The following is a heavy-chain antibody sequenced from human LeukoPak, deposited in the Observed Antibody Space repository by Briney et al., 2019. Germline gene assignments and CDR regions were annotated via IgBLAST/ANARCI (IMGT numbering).Heavy chain of an antibody. CDR3: AKGGWNGWFDP. J-gene: IGHJ5*02. Sequence: GGSLRLSCAASGFTLSSYAMSWVRQAPGKGLDWVSGIGAGGGSTKYADSVKGRFTISRDNSKNTLYLQMNSLRAEDTAVYYCAKGGWNGWFDPWGQGTLVTVSS. CDR2: IGAGGGST. V-gene: IGHV3-23*01. D-gene: IGHD1-1*01. CDR1: GFTLSSYA.